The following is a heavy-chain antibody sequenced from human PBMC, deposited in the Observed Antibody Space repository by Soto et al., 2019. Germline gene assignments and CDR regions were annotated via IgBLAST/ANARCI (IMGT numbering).Heavy chain of an antibody. CDR1: GYTFTSYC. CDR2: ISAYNGNT. CDR3: ARARGYSYGRDEIDY. Sequence: QVQLVQSGAEVKKPGASVKVSCKASGYTFTSYCISWVRQAPGQGLEWMGWISAYNGNTNYAQKLQGRVTMTTDTSTSTDYMELRSLRSDDTAVYYCARARGYSYGRDEIDYWGQGTLVTVSS. V-gene: IGHV1-18*01. J-gene: IGHJ4*02. D-gene: IGHD5-18*01.